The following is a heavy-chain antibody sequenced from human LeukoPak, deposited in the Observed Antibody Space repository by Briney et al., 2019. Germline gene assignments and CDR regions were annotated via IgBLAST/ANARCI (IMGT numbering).Heavy chain of an antibody. Sequence: ASVKVSCKASGYTFTGYYMHWVRQAPGQGLEWMGWINPNSGGTNYAQKFQGRVTMTRDTSTSTAYMELRSLRSDDTAVYYCARILLPHGIDYWGQGTLVTVSS. D-gene: IGHD2-15*01. V-gene: IGHV1-2*02. CDR3: ARILLPHGIDY. J-gene: IGHJ4*02. CDR2: INPNSGGT. CDR1: GYTFTGYY.